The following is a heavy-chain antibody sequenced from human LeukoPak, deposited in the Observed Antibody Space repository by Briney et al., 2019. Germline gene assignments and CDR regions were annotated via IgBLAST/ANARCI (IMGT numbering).Heavy chain of an antibody. J-gene: IGHJ4*02. CDR1: GFTFYSYA. CDR2: ISDSGGST. V-gene: IGHV3-23*01. CDR3: AKGTLYYGSGSYPRY. D-gene: IGHD3-10*01. Sequence: GGSLRLSCAASGFTFYSYAMSWVRQAPGKGLEWVSTISDSGGSTYYADSVKGRFTISRDNSKNTLYLQMNSLRAEDTALYYCAKGTLYYGSGSYPRYWGQGTLVTVSS.